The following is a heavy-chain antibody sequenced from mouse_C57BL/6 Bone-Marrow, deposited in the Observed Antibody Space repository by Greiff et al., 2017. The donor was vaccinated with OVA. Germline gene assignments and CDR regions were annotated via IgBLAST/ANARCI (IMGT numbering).Heavy chain of an antibody. V-gene: IGHV5-2*01. CDR3: ARPLRVTTDGLGY. J-gene: IGHJ2*01. Sequence: EVKLMESGGGLVQPGESLKLSCESNEYDFPSHDMSWVRKTPEKRLELVASINSDGGSTYYTDNMERRFTISRDNTKTTLYLQMSSLRSEDTALYYCARPLRVTTDGLGYWGQGTTLTVSS. CDR1: EYDFPSHD. D-gene: IGHD2-2*01. CDR2: INSDGGST.